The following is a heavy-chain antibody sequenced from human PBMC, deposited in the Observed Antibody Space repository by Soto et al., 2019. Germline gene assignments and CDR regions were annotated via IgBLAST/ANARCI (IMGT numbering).Heavy chain of an antibody. V-gene: IGHV3-23*01. CDR1: GVTFSSYA. CDR3: AKDPYSSGWYGQAYFDY. J-gene: IGHJ4*02. Sequence: GGSLRLSCAASGVTFSSYAMSWVRQAPGKGLEWVSAISGSGGSTYYADSVKGRFTISRDNSKNTLYLQMNSLRAEDTAVYYCAKDPYSSGWYGQAYFDYWGQGTLVTV. D-gene: IGHD6-19*01. CDR2: ISGSGGST.